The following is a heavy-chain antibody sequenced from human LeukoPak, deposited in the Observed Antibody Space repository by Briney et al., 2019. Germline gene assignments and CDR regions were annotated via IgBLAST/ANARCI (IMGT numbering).Heavy chain of an antibody. J-gene: IGHJ4*02. V-gene: IGHV4-4*07. CDR3: ARDLLYYDSSGLPNFDY. CDR2: IYTSGST. Sequence: SETLSLTCTVSGGSISSYYWSWIRQPAGKGLEWIGRIYTSGSTNYNPSLKSRVTMSVDTSKNQFSLKLSSVTVADTAVYYCARDLLYYDSSGLPNFDYWGQGTLVTVSS. CDR1: GGSISSYY. D-gene: IGHD3-22*01.